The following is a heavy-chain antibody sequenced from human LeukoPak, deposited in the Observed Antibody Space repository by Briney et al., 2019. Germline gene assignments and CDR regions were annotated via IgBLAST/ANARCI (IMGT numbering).Heavy chain of an antibody. CDR1: GFTFSSYA. J-gene: IGHJ4*02. CDR2: IFSST. Sequence: GGSLRLSCAASGFTFSSYAMSWVRQAPGKGLEWVSFIFSSTHYSDSVKGRFTISRDNSKNTLYLQMNSLRAEDTAVYYCARRAGAYSHPYDYWGQGTLVTVSS. CDR3: ARRAGAYSHPYDY. V-gene: IGHV3-23*03. D-gene: IGHD4/OR15-4a*01.